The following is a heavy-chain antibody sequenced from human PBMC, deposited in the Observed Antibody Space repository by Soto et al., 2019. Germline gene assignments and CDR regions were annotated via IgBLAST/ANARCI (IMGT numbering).Heavy chain of an antibody. V-gene: IGHV1-69*13. CDR3: ASGGSRSVWFNEF. CDR1: GGIFSSYA. J-gene: IGHJ4*02. Sequence: GASVKVSCKASGGIFSSYAISWVRQAPGQGLEWMGGIIPIFGTANYAQKFQGRVTITADESTNTAYMDLSSLKSEDTAIYYCASGGSRSVWFNEFWDPGTLLTVSS. CDR2: IIPIFGTA. D-gene: IGHD2-15*01.